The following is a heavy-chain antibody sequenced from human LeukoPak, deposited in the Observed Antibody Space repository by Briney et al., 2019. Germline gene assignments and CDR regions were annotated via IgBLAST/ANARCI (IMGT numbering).Heavy chain of an antibody. CDR2: IYHSGTT. D-gene: IGHD6-19*01. Sequence: PSQTLSLTCTVSGGSMSSYYWSWIRQPPGKGLEWIGYIYHSGTTNYNPSLKSRVTISVDKSKKQFSLKLNSVTAADTAVYYCARAPGVGGGPVAGTNWFDPRGQGTLVTVSS. J-gene: IGHJ5*02. CDR3: ARAPGVGGGPVAGTNWFDP. CDR1: GGSMSSYY. V-gene: IGHV4-59*01.